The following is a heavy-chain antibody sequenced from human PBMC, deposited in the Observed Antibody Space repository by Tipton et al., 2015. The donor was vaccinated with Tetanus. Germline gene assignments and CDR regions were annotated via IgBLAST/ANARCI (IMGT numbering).Heavy chain of an antibody. CDR2: IYESGDT. CDR3: ARHQSGYFTPFDY. D-gene: IGHD3-3*01. Sequence: LRLSCTVSGDSISGGSYSWAWIRQPPGKGLEWIGRIYESGDTYYIPSLKSRVTISVDTSKNQFSQKLNSLTATDTAVYFCARHQSGYFTPFDYWGQGTLVTVSS. V-gene: IGHV4-39*01. CDR1: GDSISGGSYS. J-gene: IGHJ4*02.